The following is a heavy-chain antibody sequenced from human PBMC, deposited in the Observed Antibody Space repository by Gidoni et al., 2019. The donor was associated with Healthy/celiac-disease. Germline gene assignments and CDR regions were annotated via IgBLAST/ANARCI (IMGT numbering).Heavy chain of an antibody. CDR3: AGSGWFDYYYGMDV. D-gene: IGHD6-19*01. V-gene: IGHV3-7*01. CDR1: GFIFNTYW. J-gene: IGHJ6*02. CDR2: IKQDGIET. Sequence: EVQLVESGGGLVQPGGSLRLSCAASGFIFNTYWMTWVRQAPGKGLAWVANIKQDGIETHYLDSVKGRFTISRDNTKNSLYLQMNSLRVEDTAVYYCAGSGWFDYYYGMDVWGQGTTVTVSS.